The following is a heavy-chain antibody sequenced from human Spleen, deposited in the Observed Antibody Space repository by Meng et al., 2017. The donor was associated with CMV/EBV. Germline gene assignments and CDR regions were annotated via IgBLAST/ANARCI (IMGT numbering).Heavy chain of an antibody. D-gene: IGHD5-18*01. CDR1: GFTVSSNY. CDR2: IYSVGST. V-gene: IGHV3-53*01. CDR3: ASSVDTYGRYGLDV. J-gene: IGHJ6*02. Sequence: GGSLRLSCAASGFTVSSNYMSWVRQAPGKGLEWVSSIYSVGSTYYADSVKGRFTISRDNSKNTLYLQMNSLRAEDTAVYYCASSVDTYGRYGLDVWGQGTTVTVSS.